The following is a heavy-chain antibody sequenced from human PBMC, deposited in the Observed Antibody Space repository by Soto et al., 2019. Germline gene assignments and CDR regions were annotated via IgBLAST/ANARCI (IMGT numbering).Heavy chain of an antibody. Sequence: ASVKVSCEASGYTFTSYGSSWVRQAPGQGLEWMGWISAYNGNTNYAQKLQGRVTMTTDTSTSTAYMELRSLRSDDTAVYYCARDPPYSSGWYAGFDPWGQGTLVTVSS. V-gene: IGHV1-18*01. CDR1: GYTFTSYG. CDR2: ISAYNGNT. CDR3: ARDPPYSSGWYAGFDP. D-gene: IGHD6-19*01. J-gene: IGHJ5*02.